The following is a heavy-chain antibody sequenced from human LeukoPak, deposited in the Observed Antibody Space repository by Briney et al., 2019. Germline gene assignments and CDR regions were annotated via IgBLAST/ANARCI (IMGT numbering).Heavy chain of an antibody. Sequence: SETLSLTCTVSGGSISSYYWSWIRQPPGKGLEWIGYIYYSGSTNYNPSLKSRVTISVDTSKNQFSLKLSSVTAADTAVYYCASTVVPAASIYYGMDVWGQGTTVTVSS. D-gene: IGHD2-2*01. V-gene: IGHV4-59*01. CDR3: ASTVVPAASIYYGMDV. CDR1: GGSISSYY. J-gene: IGHJ6*02. CDR2: IYYSGST.